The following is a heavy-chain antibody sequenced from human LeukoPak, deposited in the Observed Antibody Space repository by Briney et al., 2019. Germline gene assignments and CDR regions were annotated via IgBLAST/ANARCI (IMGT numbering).Heavy chain of an antibody. CDR2: INHSGST. J-gene: IGHJ4*02. CDR3: ATQRANSSSFYFDY. D-gene: IGHD6-6*01. CDR1: GGSFSGYY. Sequence: SETLSLTCAVYGGSFSGYYWSWIRQPPGKGLEWIGEINHSGSTNYNPSLKSRVTISVDTSKNQFSLKLSSVTAADTAVYYCATQRANSSSFYFDYWGQGTLVTVSS. V-gene: IGHV4-34*01.